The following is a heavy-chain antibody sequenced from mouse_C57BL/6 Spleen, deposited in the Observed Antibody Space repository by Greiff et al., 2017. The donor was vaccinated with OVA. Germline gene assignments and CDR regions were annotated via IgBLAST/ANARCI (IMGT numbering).Heavy chain of an antibody. V-gene: IGHV3-6*01. J-gene: IGHJ4*01. CDR2: ISYDGSN. D-gene: IGHD1-1*01. CDR3: ARDGSSYYYAMDY. Sequence: VQLQQSGPGLVKPSQSLSLTCSVTGYSITSGYYWNWIRQFPGNKLECMGYISYDGSNNYNPSLKNRTSITRDTSKNQFFLKLNSVTTEDTATYYCARDGSSYYYAMDYWGQGTSVTVSS. CDR1: GYSITSGYY.